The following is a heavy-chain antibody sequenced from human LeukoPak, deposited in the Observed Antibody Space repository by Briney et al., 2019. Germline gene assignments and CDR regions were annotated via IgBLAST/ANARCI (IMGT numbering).Heavy chain of an antibody. Sequence: GGSLRLSCAASGFTFSSYAMHWVRQAPGKGLEWVAVTSYDGSNKYYADSVKGRFTISRDNSKNTLYLQMNRLRAEDTAVYYCAREMATTETFDCWGQGALVTVSS. CDR2: TSYDGSNK. J-gene: IGHJ4*02. CDR1: GFTFSSYA. D-gene: IGHD5-24*01. V-gene: IGHV3-30-3*01. CDR3: AREMATTETFDC.